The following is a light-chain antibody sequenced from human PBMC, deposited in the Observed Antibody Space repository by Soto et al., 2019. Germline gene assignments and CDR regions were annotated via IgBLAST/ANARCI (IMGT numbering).Light chain of an antibody. CDR2: AAS. CDR1: PGIGSW. J-gene: IGKJ4*01. V-gene: IGKV1-12*01. Sequence: DIQMTQSPSSVSASVGDRVTITCRASPGIGSWLAWYQQKPGKAPKLLIYAASTLQSGVPSRFSGSVSATDFTLTISPLQPDDFATYYCQQANSFPLTFGGGTTVEIK. CDR3: QQANSFPLT.